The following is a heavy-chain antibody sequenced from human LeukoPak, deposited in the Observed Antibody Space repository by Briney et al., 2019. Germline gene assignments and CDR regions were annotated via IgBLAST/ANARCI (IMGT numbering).Heavy chain of an antibody. J-gene: IGHJ4*02. Sequence: SGGSLRLSCAVSGFTFSNYWMSWVRQAPGKGLEWVANIKQDGSEKNYVDSVKGRFTISRDNAKNSLYLQMNSLRAGDTAVYYCAGDEAAPHPEDYWGQGTLVTVSS. CDR1: GFTFSNYW. CDR3: AGDEAAPHPEDY. CDR2: IKQDGSEK. V-gene: IGHV3-7*01. D-gene: IGHD1-14*01.